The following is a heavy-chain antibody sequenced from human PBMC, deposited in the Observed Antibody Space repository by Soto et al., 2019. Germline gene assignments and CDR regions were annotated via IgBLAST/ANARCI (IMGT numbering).Heavy chain of an antibody. CDR3: AKDEYWERHFYDFMDL. CDR2: ISHDGNVN. D-gene: IGHD2-8*02. V-gene: IGHV3-30*18. Sequence: QVQLVESGGGVVQPGRSLRLSCEASGFTFSSYAMHWVRQAPGKGLEWVAVISHDGNVNYYSESVKGRFTMSRDNSKDTLYLQMDSLRTEDTAVYFCAKDEYWERHFYDFMDLWGKGTPVTVSS. CDR1: GFTFSSYA. J-gene: IGHJ6*03.